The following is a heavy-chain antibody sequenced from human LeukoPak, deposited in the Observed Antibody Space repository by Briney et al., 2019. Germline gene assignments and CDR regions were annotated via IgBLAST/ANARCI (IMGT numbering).Heavy chain of an antibody. CDR2: IRQDGNEK. D-gene: IGHD6-13*01. CDR1: GFTFSTFC. Sequence: GGSLRLSCAASGFTFSTFCLNWVRQAPGKGLEWVANIRQDGNEKYYVDSVKGRFTISRDNAENSLSLQMDSLRAEDTAVYYCAAAGTPLRALEYWGQGTLVTVSS. V-gene: IGHV3-7*01. CDR3: AAAGTPLRALEY. J-gene: IGHJ4*02.